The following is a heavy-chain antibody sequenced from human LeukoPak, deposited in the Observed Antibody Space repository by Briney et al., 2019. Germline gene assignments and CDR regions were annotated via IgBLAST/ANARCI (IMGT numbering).Heavy chain of an antibody. V-gene: IGHV3-7*01. J-gene: IGHJ6*02. CDR2: IKQDGSEK. D-gene: IGHD3-22*01. CDR1: GFIFSTYW. Sequence: GGSLRLSCAASGFIFSTYWMSWVRQAPGKGLEWEANIKQDGSEKYYVDSVKGRFTISRDNAKNSLYLQMNSLRAEDTAVYYCAVETYYYDGSGYLGMDVWGQGTTVTVSS. CDR3: AVETYYYDGSGYLGMDV.